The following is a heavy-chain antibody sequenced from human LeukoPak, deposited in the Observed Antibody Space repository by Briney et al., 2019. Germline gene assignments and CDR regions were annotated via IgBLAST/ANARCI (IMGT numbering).Heavy chain of an antibody. CDR3: ARGQWLVSHWYFDL. Sequence: PGGSLRLSCAASGFTFSSYWMHWVRQAPGKGLVWVSRINSDGSSTNYADSVKGRFTISRDNAKNTLYLQMNSLRAEDTAVYYCARGQWLVSHWYFDLWGRGTLVTVSS. V-gene: IGHV3-74*01. J-gene: IGHJ2*01. CDR1: GFTFSSYW. D-gene: IGHD6-19*01. CDR2: INSDGSST.